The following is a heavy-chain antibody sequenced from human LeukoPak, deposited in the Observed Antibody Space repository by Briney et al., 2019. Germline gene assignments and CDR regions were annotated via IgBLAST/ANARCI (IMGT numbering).Heavy chain of an antibody. J-gene: IGHJ4*02. D-gene: IGHD7-27*01. CDR2: MSPNSGDT. CDR1: GYTFTSYD. CDR3: ARGPPNWGYDY. V-gene: IGHV1-8*01. Sequence: GASVKVSCKASGYTFTSYDFNWVRQATGQRPERMGWMSPNSGDTGYAQKLQDRVTMTRNTSISTAYMELSSLRSDDTAVYYWARGPPNWGYDYWGPGTLVTVSS.